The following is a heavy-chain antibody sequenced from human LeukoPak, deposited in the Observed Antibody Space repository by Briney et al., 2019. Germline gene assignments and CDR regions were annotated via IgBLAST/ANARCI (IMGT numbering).Heavy chain of an antibody. D-gene: IGHD6-25*01. J-gene: IGHJ4*02. CDR3: ATGESAPRNDY. CDR2: IIGDGTGR. Sequence: GGSLRLSCAASGFTFSSHWMHWVRLAPGMGLVWVARIIGDGTGRNYADSIEGRFTISRDNAKNMLYLQMDSLRAEDTGIYYCATGESAPRNDYWGQGTLVTVSS. CDR1: GFTFSSHW. V-gene: IGHV3-74*01.